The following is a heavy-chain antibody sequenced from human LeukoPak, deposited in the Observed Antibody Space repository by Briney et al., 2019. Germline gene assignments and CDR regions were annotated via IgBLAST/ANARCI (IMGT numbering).Heavy chain of an antibody. D-gene: IGHD2-15*01. CDR1: GGSISSYY. Sequence: SETLSLTCTVSGGSISSYYWSWIRQPPGKGLEWIGYIYYSGSTNYNPSLKSRVTISVDTSKNQFSLKLSSVTAADTAVYYCARYCSGGSCLNWFDPWGQGTLVTVSS. V-gene: IGHV4-59*01. CDR2: IYYSGST. CDR3: ARYCSGGSCLNWFDP. J-gene: IGHJ5*02.